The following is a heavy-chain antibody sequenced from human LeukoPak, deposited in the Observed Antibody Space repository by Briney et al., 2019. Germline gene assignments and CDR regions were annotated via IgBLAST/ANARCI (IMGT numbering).Heavy chain of an antibody. V-gene: IGHV4-39*07. Sequence: SETLSLTYTVSGGSISSTSYYWGWIRQPPGKGLEWIGNIKLSEGTYYNPSLKSRVTISVDTSKNQFSLKLSSVTAADTAVYYCARDYSSYYYYYMDVWGKGTTVTVSS. CDR1: GGSISSTSYY. CDR3: ARDYSSYYYYYMDV. J-gene: IGHJ6*03. D-gene: IGHD4-11*01. CDR2: IKLSEGT.